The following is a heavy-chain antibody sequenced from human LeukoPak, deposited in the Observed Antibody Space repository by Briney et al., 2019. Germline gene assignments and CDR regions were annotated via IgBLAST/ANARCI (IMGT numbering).Heavy chain of an antibody. V-gene: IGHV1-2*02. Sequence: ASVKVSCKTSGYTFTGYYVNWVRQAPGQGLEWMGWINPNSGGTNYAQEFQGRVTMTRDTSISTDYMELSMLRSDDTAVYYCAREMAASLTCDYWGQGTRVPVS. CDR3: AREMAASLTCDY. CDR1: GYTFTGYY. CDR2: INPNSGGT. J-gene: IGHJ4*02. D-gene: IGHD2-15*01.